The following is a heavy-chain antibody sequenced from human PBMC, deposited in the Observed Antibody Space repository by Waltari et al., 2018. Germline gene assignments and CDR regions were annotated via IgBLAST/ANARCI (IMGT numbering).Heavy chain of an antibody. CDR1: GGSFSGYY. V-gene: IGHV4-34*01. CDR3: ARGSHYYYDSSGYHWFDP. J-gene: IGHJ5*02. CDR2: INQLGST. D-gene: IGHD3-22*01. Sequence: QVQLQQWGAGLLKPSETLSLTCAVYGGSFSGYYWSWIRQPPGKGLEWIGEINQLGSTNSNPSRRSRVTKSVDTSKNQFSRKLSSVTAADTAVYYCARGSHYYYDSSGYHWFDPWGQGTLVTVSS.